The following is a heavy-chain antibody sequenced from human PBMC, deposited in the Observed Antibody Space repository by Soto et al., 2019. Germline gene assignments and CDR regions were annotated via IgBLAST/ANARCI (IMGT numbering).Heavy chain of an antibody. CDR1: GYTFTSYG. CDR3: ALSGCSGGSCYSYYFDY. D-gene: IGHD2-15*01. Sequence: QVQLVQSGAEVKKPGASVKVSCKASGYTFTSYGISWVRQAPGQGLEWMGWISAYNGNTNYAQKLQGRVTMTTNTSTRTAYMELRSVRSDDTAVYYCALSGCSGGSCYSYYFDYWGPGTLVTVPS. J-gene: IGHJ4*02. CDR2: ISAYNGNT. V-gene: IGHV1-18*01.